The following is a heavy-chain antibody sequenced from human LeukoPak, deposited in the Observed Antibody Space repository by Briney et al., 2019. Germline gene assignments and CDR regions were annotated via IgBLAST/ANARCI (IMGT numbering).Heavy chain of an antibody. CDR1: GFTFSSYA. Sequence: PGGSLRLSCAASGFTFSSYAMIGVRQAPGKGLEWVSGISGSGGITYYADPVKGRFTISRDNSKNTLYLQMNSLRAEDTAVYYCARGIAAVLPAAIQSWGQGT. D-gene: IGHD2-2*02. CDR2: ISGSGGIT. CDR3: ARGIAAVLPAAIQS. J-gene: IGHJ5*02. V-gene: IGHV3-23*01.